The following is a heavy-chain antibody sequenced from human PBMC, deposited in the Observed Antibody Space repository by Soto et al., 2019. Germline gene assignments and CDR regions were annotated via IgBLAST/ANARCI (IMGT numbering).Heavy chain of an antibody. CDR3: AKDPYCSSISCYAGNFYY. D-gene: IGHD2-2*01. V-gene: IGHV3-23*01. CDR2: ISDSGGTT. Sequence: RGSLRLSCAASGFTFSNYPMSWVRQAPGKGLEWVSYISDSGGTTYYADSVKGRFTISRDNSKNTLYLQMNSLRAEDTAVYYCAKDPYCSSISCYAGNFYYWGQGALVTVSS. J-gene: IGHJ4*02. CDR1: GFTFSNYP.